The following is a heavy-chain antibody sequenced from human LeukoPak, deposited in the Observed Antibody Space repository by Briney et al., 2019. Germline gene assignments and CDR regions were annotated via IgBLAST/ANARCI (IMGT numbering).Heavy chain of an antibody. V-gene: IGHV4-30-4*01. CDR3: ARVEGPGAGADY. Sequence: SQTLSLTCTLSGASLSLDYHFWSWIRQPPEKGLEFIGYIFHSGSTYYNASLRSRVTISIDTSKSQCSLSLSSVTAADTAVYYCARVEGPGAGADYWGQGALVTVSS. J-gene: IGHJ4*02. CDR2: IFHSGST. D-gene: IGHD1-26*01. CDR1: GASLSLDYHF.